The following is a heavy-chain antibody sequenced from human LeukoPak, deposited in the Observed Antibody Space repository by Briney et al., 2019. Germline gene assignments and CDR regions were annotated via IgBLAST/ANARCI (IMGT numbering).Heavy chain of an antibody. CDR3: AKAVYSSSKTRGDFDY. J-gene: IGHJ4*02. D-gene: IGHD6-13*01. Sequence: PGGSLRLSCAASGFTFSSYGMHWGRKAPGKGLEWVAVISYDGSNKYYADSVKGRFTISRDNSKNTLYLQMNSLRAEDTAVYYCAKAVYSSSKTRGDFDYWGQGTLVTVSS. CDR2: ISYDGSNK. CDR1: GFTFSSYG. V-gene: IGHV3-30*18.